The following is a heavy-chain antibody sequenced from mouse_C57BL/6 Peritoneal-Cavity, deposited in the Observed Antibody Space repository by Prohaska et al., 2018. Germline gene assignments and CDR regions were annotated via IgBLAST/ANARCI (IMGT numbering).Heavy chain of an antibody. Sequence: QRPGQGLEWNGVIVPSDSYTNYNQKFKGKATLTVDTSSSTAYMQLSSLTSEDSAVYYCARGGNDYEFAYWGQGTLVTVSA. CDR3: ARGGNDYEFAY. CDR2: IVPSDSYT. V-gene: IGHV1-59*01. D-gene: IGHD2-4*01. J-gene: IGHJ3*01.